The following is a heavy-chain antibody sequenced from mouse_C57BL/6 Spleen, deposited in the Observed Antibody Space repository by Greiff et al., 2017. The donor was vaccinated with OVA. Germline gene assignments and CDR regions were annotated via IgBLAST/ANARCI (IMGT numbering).Heavy chain of an antibody. D-gene: IGHD1-1*01. V-gene: IGHV6-3*01. CDR2: IRLKSDNYAT. Sequence: EVKVIESGGGLVQPGGSMKLSCVASGFTFSNYWMNWVRQSPEQGLEWVAQIRLKSDNYATHYAESVKGRFTISRDDSKSSVYLQMNNLRAEDTGIYYCTGSSWFAYWGQGTLVTVSA. J-gene: IGHJ3*01. CDR3: TGSSWFAY. CDR1: GFTFSNYW.